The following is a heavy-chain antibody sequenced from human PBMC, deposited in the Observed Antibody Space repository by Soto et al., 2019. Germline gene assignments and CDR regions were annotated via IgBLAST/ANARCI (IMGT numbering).Heavy chain of an antibody. V-gene: IGHV1-46*01. CDR2: INPSGGST. D-gene: IGHD3-22*01. CDR3: ARDLGSGYYDSSGLGAFDS. CDR1: GYTYTSYY. J-gene: IGHJ3*02. Sequence: ASVKVSCKASGYTYTSYYMHWVRPAPGQGLEWMGIINPSGGSTSYAQKFQGRVTMTRDTSTSTVYMELSSLRSEDTAVYYCARDLGSGYYDSSGLGAFDSWGQGTMVTVS.